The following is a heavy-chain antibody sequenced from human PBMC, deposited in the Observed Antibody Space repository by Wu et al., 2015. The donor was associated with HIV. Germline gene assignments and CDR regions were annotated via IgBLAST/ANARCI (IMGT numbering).Heavy chain of an antibody. Sequence: QVQLVQSGAEVKKPGASVKVSCKASGYTFTGYYMHWVRQAPGQGLEWMGWINPNSGGTNYAQKFQGRVTMTRDTSISTAYMELSRLRSDDTAVYYCARRGGVYYDSSDGESGAFDIWGQGDKWSPVSS. CDR3: ARRGGVYYDSSDGESGAFDI. J-gene: IGHJ3*02. V-gene: IGHV1-2*02. CDR1: GYTFTGYY. D-gene: IGHD3-22*01. CDR2: INPNSGGT.